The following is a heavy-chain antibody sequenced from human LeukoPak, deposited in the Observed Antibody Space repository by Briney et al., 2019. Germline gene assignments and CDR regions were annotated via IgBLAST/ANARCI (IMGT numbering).Heavy chain of an antibody. V-gene: IGHV3-23*01. Sequence: AGGSLRLSCAASGFTFDDYGMSWVRHAPGKGLEWVSTISGGGGTTYYADSVKGRFTISRDSSKNTLYLQMNSLRAEDTAAYYCAKGRRDGHNFDFDYWGQGTLVTVSS. CDR3: AKGRRDGHNFDFDY. J-gene: IGHJ4*02. CDR1: GFTFDDYG. D-gene: IGHD5-24*01. CDR2: ISGGGGTT.